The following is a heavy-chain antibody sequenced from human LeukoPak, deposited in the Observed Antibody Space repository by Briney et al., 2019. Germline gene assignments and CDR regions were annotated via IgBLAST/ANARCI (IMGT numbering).Heavy chain of an antibody. CDR1: GYTFSIYD. Sequence: ASVKISCKASGYTFSIYDINWVRQATGQGLEWMGRMNPSSGNTNYAQNFQGRVTMTRSTSTSTAYLELSSLRSDDTAVYYCARGGWVNDDSGALFGMDVWGQGTTVTVSS. CDR2: MNPSSGNT. D-gene: IGHD3-10*01. J-gene: IGHJ6*02. V-gene: IGHV1-8*02. CDR3: ARGGWVNDDSGALFGMDV.